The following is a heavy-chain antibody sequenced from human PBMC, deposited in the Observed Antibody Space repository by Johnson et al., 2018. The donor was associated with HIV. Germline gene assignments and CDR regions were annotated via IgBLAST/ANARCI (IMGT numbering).Heavy chain of an antibody. CDR2: ISGSGGST. CDR1: GFTFSSYA. CDR3: ARDRYPRRYFDWLFDAFDI. Sequence: VQLVESGGGLVQPGGSLRLSCAASGFTFSSYAMSWVRQAPGKGLEWVSAISGSGGSTYYADSVKGRFTISRDNSKNTLYLQMNSLRAEDTAVYYCARDRYPRRYFDWLFDAFDIWGQGTMVTVSS. D-gene: IGHD3-9*01. J-gene: IGHJ3*02. V-gene: IGHV3-23*04.